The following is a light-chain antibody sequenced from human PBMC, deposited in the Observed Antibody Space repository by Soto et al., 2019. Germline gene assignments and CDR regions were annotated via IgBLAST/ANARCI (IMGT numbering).Light chain of an antibody. CDR3: QHYNSYSEA. Sequence: GDRVTITCRASQSINIWLAWYQQKAGKVPKLLIYDASTLESGVPSRFSGSGSRTEFTLTISSLQPDDFATYYCQHYNSYSEAFGQGTKVEIK. V-gene: IGKV1-5*01. J-gene: IGKJ1*01. CDR2: DAS. CDR1: QSINIW.